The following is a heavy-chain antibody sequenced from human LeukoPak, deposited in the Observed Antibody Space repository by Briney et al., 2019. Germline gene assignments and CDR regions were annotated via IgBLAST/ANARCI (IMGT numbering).Heavy chain of an antibody. D-gene: IGHD5-18*01. J-gene: IGHJ4*02. CDR3: ARDLAYSRLDY. Sequence: GGPLGPSCAAPGFTLSSSWLDWAGQPPGRGREWVASINPDGNKKYSADSVKGRFTISRDNAENSLYLQMNSLRVEDTAFYYCARDLAYSRLDYWGQGMLVTVSS. V-gene: IGHV3-7*01. CDR1: GFTLSSSW. CDR2: INPDGNKK.